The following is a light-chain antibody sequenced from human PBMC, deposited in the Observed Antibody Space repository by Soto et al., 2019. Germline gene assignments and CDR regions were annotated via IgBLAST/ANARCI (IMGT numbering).Light chain of an antibody. CDR1: SGHSSYA. J-gene: IGLJ3*02. V-gene: IGLV4-69*01. CDR2: LNSDGSH. CDR3: QTWGTGMGV. Sequence: QLVLTQSPSASASLGASVKLTCTLNSGHSSYAIAWHQQQPEKGPRYLMKLNSDGSHSKGDGIPDRFSGSSSGAERYLIISSLQSEDEADYYCQTWGTGMGVFGGGTQLTVL.